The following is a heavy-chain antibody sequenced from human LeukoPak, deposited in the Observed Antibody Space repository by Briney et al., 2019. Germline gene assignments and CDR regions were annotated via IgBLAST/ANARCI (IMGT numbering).Heavy chain of an antibody. CDR1: GGSITSGDNY. CDR2: LYYSGTT. Sequence: PSETLSLTCSVSGGSITSGDNYWSWIRQPPGKGLEWIGYLYYSGTTYYNPSLKSRVTISIDTSKNQFSLKLSSVTAADTAVYFCARAPFSPDYYYYYYMDVWGKGTTVTVSS. J-gene: IGHJ6*03. CDR3: ARAPFSPDYYYYYYMDV. V-gene: IGHV4-30-4*08.